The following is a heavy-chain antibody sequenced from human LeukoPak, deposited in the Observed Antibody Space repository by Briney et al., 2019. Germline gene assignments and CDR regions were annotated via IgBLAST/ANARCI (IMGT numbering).Heavy chain of an antibody. D-gene: IGHD2-2*01. CDR2: IHSSGNS. CDR1: GGSISSQY. CDR3: ARFNSGCTTTSCYVHY. Sequence: PSPTMYLNCTMSGGSISSQYWTWIRQHPGKGLELIGHIHSSGNSYYSPSLKSRATKSLDTSKNQFSLILSSVTAADTAVYYCARFNSGCTTTSCYVHYWGQGTLVTVSS. J-gene: IGHJ4*02. V-gene: IGHV4-59*11.